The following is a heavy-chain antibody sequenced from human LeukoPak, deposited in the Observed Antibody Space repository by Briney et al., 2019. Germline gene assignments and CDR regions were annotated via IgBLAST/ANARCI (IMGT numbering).Heavy chain of an antibody. V-gene: IGHV4-34*01. J-gene: IGHJ4*02. CDR2: IKHSGST. D-gene: IGHD2-21*02. Sequence: SETLSLTCAVYGGSFSGYYWSWIRQPPGKGLEWIGEIKHSGSTNYNPSLKSRVTISVDTSKNQFSLKLSSVTAADTAVYYCARGVVTTQGGYGHFDYWGLGTLVTVSS. CDR3: ARGVVTTQGGYGHFDY. CDR1: GGSFSGYY.